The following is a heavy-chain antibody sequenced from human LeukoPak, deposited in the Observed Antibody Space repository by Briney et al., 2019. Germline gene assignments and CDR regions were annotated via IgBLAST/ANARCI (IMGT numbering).Heavy chain of an antibody. V-gene: IGHV3-11*06. J-gene: IGHJ4*02. CDR3: ARVRLTAAAGTYDY. CDR1: GFTFSDYY. Sequence: SGGSLRLSCAASGFTFSDYYMTWIRQAPGKGLEWLSYISGTSSPTNYAESVKGRFTISRDNAENSLYLQMNSLRAEDTAVYYCARVRLTAAAGTYDYWGQGTLVTVSS. D-gene: IGHD6-13*01. CDR2: ISGTSSPT.